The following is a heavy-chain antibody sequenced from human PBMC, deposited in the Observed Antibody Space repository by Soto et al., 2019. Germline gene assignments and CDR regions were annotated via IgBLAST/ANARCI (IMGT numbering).Heavy chain of an antibody. V-gene: IGHV1-69*01. CDR2: IIPIFGTA. D-gene: IGHD6-13*01. J-gene: IGHJ5*02. Sequence: QVQLVQSGAEVKKPGSSVKVSCKASGGTFSSYAISWVRQAPGQGLEWMGGIIPIFGTANYAQKFQGRGTITADESTSTAYMELSSLSSEDTAVYYCARASRCHSSSWVNWLAPWGQGPLVTVSS. CDR1: GGTFSSYA. CDR3: ARASRCHSSSWVNWLAP.